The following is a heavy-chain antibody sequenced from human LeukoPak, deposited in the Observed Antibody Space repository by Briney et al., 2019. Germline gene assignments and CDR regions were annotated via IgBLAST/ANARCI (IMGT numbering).Heavy chain of an antibody. Sequence: PSQTLSLTCAISGDSVSSNSAAWNWIRQSPSRGLEWLVRTYYRSKWYNDYAVSVKSRITINPDTSKNQFSLQLNSVTPEDTAVYYCARDLWSNWNSAGWFDPWGQGTLVTVSS. V-gene: IGHV6-1*01. CDR3: ARDLWSNWNSAGWFDP. J-gene: IGHJ5*02. CDR1: GDSVSSNSAA. D-gene: IGHD1-7*01. CDR2: TYYRSKWYN.